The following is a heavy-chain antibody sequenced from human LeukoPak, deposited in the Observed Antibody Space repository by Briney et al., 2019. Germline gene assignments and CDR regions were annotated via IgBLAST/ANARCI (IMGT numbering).Heavy chain of an antibody. Sequence: PSETLSLTCTVSGGSISSSDYYWGWIRQPPGKGLEWIGSIDHSGNTYYNSSLKSRFTISVDTSKNQFSLKLTYVTAADTAVYYCARLIAYSSSWGPFDYWGQGTLVTVSS. CDR3: ARLIAYSSSWGPFDY. D-gene: IGHD6-13*01. CDR2: IDHSGNT. CDR1: GGSISSSDYY. V-gene: IGHV4-39*01. J-gene: IGHJ4*02.